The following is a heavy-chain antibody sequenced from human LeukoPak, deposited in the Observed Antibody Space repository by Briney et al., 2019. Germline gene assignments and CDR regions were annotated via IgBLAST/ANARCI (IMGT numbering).Heavy chain of an antibody. CDR2: IYYTGST. D-gene: IGHD3-22*01. V-gene: IGHV4-59*11. J-gene: IGHJ4*02. CDR1: GGSISPHF. Sequence: SETLSLTCTVSGGSISPHFWIWIRQPPGKGLEWIGYIYYTGSTNYNPSLRSRVTISVDTSKNQFSLKLSSVTAADTAVYYCLRDGYSGLDYWGQGTLVTVSS. CDR3: LRDGYSGLDY.